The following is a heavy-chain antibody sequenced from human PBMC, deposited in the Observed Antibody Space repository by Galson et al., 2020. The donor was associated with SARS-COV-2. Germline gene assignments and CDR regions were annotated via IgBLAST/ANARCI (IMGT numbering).Heavy chain of an antibody. D-gene: IGHD3-16*01. CDR1: GGSFSGYY. Sequence: SETLSLTCAVYGGSFSGYYWSWIRQPPGKGLEWIGEINHSGSTNYNPSLKSRVTISVDTSKNQFSLKLSSVTAADTAVYYCVRGGLLWGYYYDMDVWGKGTTVTVSS. J-gene: IGHJ6*03. CDR2: INHSGST. CDR3: VRGGLLWGYYYDMDV. V-gene: IGHV4-34*01.